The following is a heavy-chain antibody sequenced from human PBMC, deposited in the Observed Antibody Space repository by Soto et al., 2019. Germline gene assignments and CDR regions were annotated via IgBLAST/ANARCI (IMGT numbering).Heavy chain of an antibody. J-gene: IGHJ4*02. CDR3: ARIEYYYDSGGGL. CDR2: IYYSGTT. D-gene: IGHD3-22*01. V-gene: IGHV4-30-4*01. Sequence: QVQLQESGPGLVKPSQTLSLTCTVSGASISSGDYYWSWIRQPPGKGLEWIGYIYYSGTTYYNPSLKSRVTISVDTSKNQFSLKLSSVTAADTAMHYCARIEYYYDSGGGLWGQGTLVTVSS. CDR1: GASISSGDYY.